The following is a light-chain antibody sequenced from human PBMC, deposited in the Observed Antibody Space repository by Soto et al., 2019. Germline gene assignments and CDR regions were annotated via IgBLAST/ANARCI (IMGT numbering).Light chain of an antibody. Sequence: QSVLTQPASVSGSLGQSITISCTGTSSDVGGYNNVSWYQQFPGQAPNLIIYDVTNRPSGVSSRFSGSKSGNRASLTISGHQAEDEADYYYSSYTPTTSSCVCGTGTKLTV. CDR3: SSYTPTTSSCV. V-gene: IGLV2-14*03. CDR1: SSDVGGYNN. J-gene: IGLJ1*01. CDR2: DVT.